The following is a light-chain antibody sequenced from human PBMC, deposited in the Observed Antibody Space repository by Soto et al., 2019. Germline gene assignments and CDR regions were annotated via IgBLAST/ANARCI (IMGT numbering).Light chain of an antibody. V-gene: IGLV4-69*01. CDR1: SGHSSYA. J-gene: IGLJ2*01. CDR2: LNSDGTH. Sequence: QSVLTQSPSASASLGASVKLTCTLSSGHSSYAIAWHQQQPEKGPRYLMKLNSDGTHSKGDGIPDRFSGSSSGAERYLTISSLQSEDEADYYCQTWGNGIRVFGGGTKVTVL. CDR3: QTWGNGIRV.